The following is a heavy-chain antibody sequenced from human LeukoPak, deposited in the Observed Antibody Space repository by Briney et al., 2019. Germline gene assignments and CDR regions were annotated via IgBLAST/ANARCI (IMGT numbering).Heavy chain of an antibody. Sequence: GGSLRLSCAASGLTFSSYCMSWVRQAPGKGLERVANIKQDGSEEYYVDSVKGRFTISRDNAKNSLYLQMNSLRAEDTAVYYCASERTGKVARYWGQGTLVTVCS. CDR2: IKQDGSEE. V-gene: IGHV3-7*05. D-gene: IGHD5-12*01. CDR1: GLTFSSYC. CDR3: ASERTGKVARY. J-gene: IGHJ4*02.